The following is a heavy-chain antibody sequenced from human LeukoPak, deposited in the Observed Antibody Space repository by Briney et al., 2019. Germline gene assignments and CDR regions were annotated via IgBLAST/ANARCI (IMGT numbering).Heavy chain of an antibody. CDR1: GYTFTGYY. CDR2: INPNSGGT. CDR3: ARSTAYYDILTGYYQIPYYFDY. V-gene: IGHV1-2*04. J-gene: IGHJ4*02. Sequence: GASVKVSCKASGYTFTGYYMHWVRQAPGQGLEWMGWINPNSGGTNYAQKFQGWVTMTGDTSISTAYMELSRLRSDDTAVYYCARSTAYYDILTGYYQIPYYFDYWGQGTLVTVSS. D-gene: IGHD3-9*01.